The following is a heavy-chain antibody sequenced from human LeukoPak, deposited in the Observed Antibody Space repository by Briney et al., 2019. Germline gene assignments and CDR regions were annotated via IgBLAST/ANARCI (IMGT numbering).Heavy chain of an antibody. Sequence: GGSLRLSCTASGFIFSGSWMAWIPQAPGKGLEWVAIIKKDGSEKYYVDSMKGRFTISRDNAKNSLFLQMNSLRAEDTAIYYCTTDTWYSAGHWGQGTLVTVSS. J-gene: IGHJ4*02. CDR2: IKKDGSEK. D-gene: IGHD2-15*01. CDR1: GFIFSGSW. V-gene: IGHV3-7*03. CDR3: TTDTWYSAGH.